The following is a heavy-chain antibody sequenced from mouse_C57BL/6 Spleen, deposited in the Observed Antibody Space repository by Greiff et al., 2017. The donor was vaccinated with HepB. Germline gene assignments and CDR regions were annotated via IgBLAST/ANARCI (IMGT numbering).Heavy chain of an antibody. V-gene: IGHV1-72*01. J-gene: IGHJ4*01. D-gene: IGHD1-1*01. CDR1: GYTFTSYW. Sequence: QVQMQQPGAELVKPGASVKLSCKASGYTFTSYWMHWVKQRPGRGLEWIGRIDPNSGGTKYNEKFKSKATLTVDKPSSTAYMQLSSLTSEDSAVYYCARDYGSTLYYAMDYWGQGTSVTVSS. CDR3: ARDYGSTLYYAMDY. CDR2: IDPNSGGT.